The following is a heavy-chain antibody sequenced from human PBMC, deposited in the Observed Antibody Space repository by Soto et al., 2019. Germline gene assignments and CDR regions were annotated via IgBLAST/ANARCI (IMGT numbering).Heavy chain of an antibody. V-gene: IGHV1-18*01. CDR2: ISAYNGNT. CDR1: GYTFTSYA. CDR3: AGDSPPADY. Sequence: QVQLVQSGAEVKKPGASVKVSCKASGYTFTSYAISWVRQAPGQGLEWMGWISAYNGNTNYAQKFQGRVTMTTDTTTSTADMEVGSLRSDDTAVYCCAGDSPPADYVGQGTVVTVSS. J-gene: IGHJ4*02.